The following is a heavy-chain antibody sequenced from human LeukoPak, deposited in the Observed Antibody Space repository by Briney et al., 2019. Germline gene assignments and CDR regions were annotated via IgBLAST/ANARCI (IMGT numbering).Heavy chain of an antibody. V-gene: IGHV3-23*01. CDR2: ISGSGGST. CDR1: GFTFSTYV. J-gene: IGHJ4*02. D-gene: IGHD5-24*01. Sequence: GGSLRLSCAASGFTFSTYVMNWVRQAPGKGLEWVSAISGSGGSTYYADSVKGRFTISRDNSKNTLYLQMNSLRAEDTAVYYCAKEGEMATINHYWGQGTLVTVSS. CDR3: AKEGEMATINHY.